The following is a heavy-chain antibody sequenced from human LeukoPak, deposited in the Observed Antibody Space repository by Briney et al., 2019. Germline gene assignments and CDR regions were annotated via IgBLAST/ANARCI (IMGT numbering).Heavy chain of an antibody. CDR3: ARLWGGIVAADDAFDV. J-gene: IGHJ3*01. V-gene: IGHV5-51*01. CDR2: THPGDSDT. Sequence: GESLKISCKSSGYNFAQYRIGWVRQMPGKGLEWMGITHPGDSDTIYSPSFQGQATMSADKSISTAYLQWSSLKASDTAMYYCARLWGGIVAADDAFDVWGQGTMVTVSS. D-gene: IGHD1-26*01. CDR1: GYNFAQYR.